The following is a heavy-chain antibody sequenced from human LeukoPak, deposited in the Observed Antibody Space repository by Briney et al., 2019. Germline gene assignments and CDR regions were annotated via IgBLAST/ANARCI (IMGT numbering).Heavy chain of an antibody. CDR1: GFTFSGYW. D-gene: IGHD3-3*01. J-gene: IGHJ6*04. CDR2: VNNDGSNA. V-gene: IGHV3-74*01. CDR3: VRGADWSXYMTPSXDX. Sequence: GGSLRLSCATSGFTFSGYWMHWVRQAPGKGLVWVSHVNNDGSNATYADSVKGRLTMSRDNAKKTVYLQMSSLRVEDTAVYYCVRGADWSXYMTPSXDXWGKGXTVTVSS.